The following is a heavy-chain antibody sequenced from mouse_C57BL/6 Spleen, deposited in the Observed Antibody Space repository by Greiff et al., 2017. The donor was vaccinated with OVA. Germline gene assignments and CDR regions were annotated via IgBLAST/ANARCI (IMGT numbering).Heavy chain of an antibody. D-gene: IGHD2-2*01. CDR2: IYPGDGDT. V-gene: IGHV1-80*01. CDR3: ARIYYGYDEFDY. J-gene: IGHJ2*01. CDR1: GYAFSSYW. Sequence: QVQLQQSGAELVKPGASVKISCKASGYAFSSYWMNWVKQRPGKGLEWIGQIYPGDGDTNYNGKFKGKATLTADKSSSTAYMQLSSLTSEDSAVYFCARIYYGYDEFDYWGQGTTLTVSS.